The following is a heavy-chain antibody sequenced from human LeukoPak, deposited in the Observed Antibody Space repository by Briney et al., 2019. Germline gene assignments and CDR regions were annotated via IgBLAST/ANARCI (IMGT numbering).Heavy chain of an antibody. D-gene: IGHD2-2*01. CDR1: GGSISSGSYY. CDR3: ARDIEDIVVVPAAMKGGYYYYMDV. CDR2: IYTSGST. V-gene: IGHV4-61*02. Sequence: SQTLSLTCTVSGGSISSGSYYWSWIRQPAGTGLEWIGRIYTSGSTNYNPSLKSRVTISVDTSKNQFSLKLSSVTAADTAVYYCARDIEDIVVVPAAMKGGYYYYMDVWGKGTTVTISS. J-gene: IGHJ6*03.